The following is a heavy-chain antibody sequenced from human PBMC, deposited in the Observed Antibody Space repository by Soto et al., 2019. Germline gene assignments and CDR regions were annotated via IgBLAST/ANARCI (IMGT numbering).Heavy chain of an antibody. V-gene: IGHV3-7*05. CDR2: IKQDGNEK. CDR3: ARVKSAAGAY. D-gene: IGHD6-25*01. J-gene: IGHJ4*02. Sequence: EVQLVESGGGLVQPGGSLRLSCAASGFIFSSYWMSWVRQAPGTGLEWVANIKQDGNEKYYVDSVKGRFTISRDNAKNKSYLQMNSLTAEDTDVYYYARVKSAAGAYWGQETLVTVS. CDR1: GFIFSSYW.